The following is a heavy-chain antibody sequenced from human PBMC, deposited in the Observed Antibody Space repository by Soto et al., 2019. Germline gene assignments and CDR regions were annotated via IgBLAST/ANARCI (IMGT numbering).Heavy chain of an antibody. CDR3: ARGPPPVWFDP. V-gene: IGHV3-21*01. CDR1: GFTFSSYS. Sequence: GGSLRLSCAASGFTFSSYSMNWVRQAPGKGLEWVSSISSSSSYIYYADSVKGRFTISRDNAKNSLYLQMNSLRAEDTAVYYCARGPPPVWFDPWGQGTLVTVSS. J-gene: IGHJ5*02. CDR2: ISSSSSYI.